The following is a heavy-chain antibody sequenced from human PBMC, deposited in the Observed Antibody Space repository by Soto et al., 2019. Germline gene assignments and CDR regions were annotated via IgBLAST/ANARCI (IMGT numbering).Heavy chain of an antibody. Sequence: QVHLVESGGGVVQPGRSLRLSCAASGFTFSNYAMHWVRQAPGKGLEWVAVISYDGTNKYYAHSVKGRFTISRDSSNNMLYLQMNGLSTEDTAVYYCARENVDIAVTKLPYFDYWAREPWSPSPQ. D-gene: IGHD5-12*01. J-gene: IGHJ4*02. CDR2: ISYDGTNK. CDR1: GFTFSNYA. CDR3: ARENVDIAVTKLPYFDY. V-gene: IGHV3-30*03.